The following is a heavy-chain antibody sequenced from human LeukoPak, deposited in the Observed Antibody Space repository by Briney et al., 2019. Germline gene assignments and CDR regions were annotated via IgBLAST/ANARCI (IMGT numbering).Heavy chain of an antibody. Sequence: GASVNASCNASGYTFTGYYMHWVRQAPGQGREGMGWINPNSGGTNYAQKCQGRVTTTRDTSISTAYMELSRLRSDDTAVYYCAREAEGMDVWGEGTTVTVSS. CDR2: INPNSGGT. V-gene: IGHV1-2*02. CDR3: AREAEGMDV. D-gene: IGHD2-15*01. J-gene: IGHJ6*03. CDR1: GYTFTGYY.